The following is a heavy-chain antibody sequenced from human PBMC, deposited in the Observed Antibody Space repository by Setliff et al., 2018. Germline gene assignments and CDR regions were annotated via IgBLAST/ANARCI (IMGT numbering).Heavy chain of an antibody. D-gene: IGHD6-25*01. J-gene: IGHJ5*02. V-gene: IGHV3-30-3*01. CDR3: VPGRGS. Sequence: GGSLRLSCTASGFTFSTYSMHWVRQAPGRGLEWVAVISYDGGKTYHADSVKGRFIISRDNSENTLYLQMNSLRPEDTAVYYCVPGRGSWGQGALVTVSS. CDR1: GFTFSTYS. CDR2: ISYDGGKT.